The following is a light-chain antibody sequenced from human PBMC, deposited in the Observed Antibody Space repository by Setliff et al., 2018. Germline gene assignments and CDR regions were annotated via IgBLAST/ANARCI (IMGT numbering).Light chain of an antibody. Sequence: QSALTRPASVSGSPEQSITISCTGEFGAYGSAYVSWYQQHPDKAPKLIIYDVNNRPSGISHRFSGSNSANTASLTISGLQAEDEAEYFCASKTGPGTYVFGTGTKV. V-gene: IGLV2-14*03. CDR2: DVN. J-gene: IGLJ1*01. CDR1: FGAYGSAY. CDR3: ASKTGPGTYV.